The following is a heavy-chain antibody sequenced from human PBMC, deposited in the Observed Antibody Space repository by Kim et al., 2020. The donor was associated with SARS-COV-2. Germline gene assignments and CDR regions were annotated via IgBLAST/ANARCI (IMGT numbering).Heavy chain of an antibody. Sequence: GGSTYYADSVKGRFTISRDNSKNTLCLQMNSLRAEDTAVYYCAKGWAFDIWGQGTMVTVSS. J-gene: IGHJ3*02. V-gene: IGHV3-23*01. CDR2: GGST. CDR3: AKGWAFDI.